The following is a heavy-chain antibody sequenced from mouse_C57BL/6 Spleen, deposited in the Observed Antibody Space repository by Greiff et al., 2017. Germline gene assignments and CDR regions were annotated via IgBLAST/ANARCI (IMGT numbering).Heavy chain of an antibody. CDR3: ARWNLLSYYFDY. Sequence: QVQLKQSGPELVKPGASVKISCKASGYAFSSSWMNWVKQRPGKGLEWIGRIYPGDGDTNYNGKFKGKATLTADKSSSPAYMQLSSLTSEDSAVYFCARWNLLSYYFDYWGQGTTLTVSS. D-gene: IGHD2-1*01. V-gene: IGHV1-82*01. J-gene: IGHJ2*01. CDR1: GYAFSSSW. CDR2: IYPGDGDT.